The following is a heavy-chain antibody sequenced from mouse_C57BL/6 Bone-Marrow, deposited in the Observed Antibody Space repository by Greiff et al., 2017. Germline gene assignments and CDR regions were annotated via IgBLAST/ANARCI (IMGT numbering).Heavy chain of an antibody. Sequence: QVQLQQPGAELVKPGASVKLSCKASGYTFTSYWMHWVKQRPGQGLEWIGMIHPNSGSTNYNEKFKSKATLTVDKSSSTAYMQLCSLTSEDSAVYYCARWTTVVSFDYWGQGTTLTVSS. CDR1: GYTFTSYW. V-gene: IGHV1-64*01. CDR2: IHPNSGST. D-gene: IGHD1-1*01. CDR3: ARWTTVVSFDY. J-gene: IGHJ2*01.